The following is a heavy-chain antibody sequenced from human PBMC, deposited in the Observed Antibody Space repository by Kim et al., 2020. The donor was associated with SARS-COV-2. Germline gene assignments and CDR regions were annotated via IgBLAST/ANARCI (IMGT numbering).Heavy chain of an antibody. CDR1: GYTFTSYD. J-gene: IGHJ6*03. CDR2: MNPNSGNT. Sequence: ASVKVSCKASGYTFTSYDINWVRQATGQGLEWMGWMNPNSGNTGYAQKFQGRVTMTRNTSISTAYMELSSLRSEDTAVYYCAREGPAAAGTSGDYYYYYYMDVWGKGTTVTVSS. CDR3: AREGPAAAGTSGDYYYYYYMDV. V-gene: IGHV1-8*01. D-gene: IGHD6-13*01.